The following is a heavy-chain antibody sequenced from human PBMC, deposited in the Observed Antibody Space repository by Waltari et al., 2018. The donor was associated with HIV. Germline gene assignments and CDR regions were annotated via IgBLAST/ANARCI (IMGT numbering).Heavy chain of an antibody. CDR1: GFTSKNYA. J-gene: IGHJ4*02. D-gene: IGHD3-10*01. CDR2: VIPIFWSP. Sequence: QVQLVQSGAEVKKPGSSVKVSCKASGFTSKNYAISWVRQAPGQGLEWMGGVIPIFWSPNYAQKFRGRVTITADESTYTSYMELSSLRFEDTAIYYCARDVGPGTYDFDSWGQGTLVTVSS. V-gene: IGHV1-69*13. CDR3: ARDVGPGTYDFDS.